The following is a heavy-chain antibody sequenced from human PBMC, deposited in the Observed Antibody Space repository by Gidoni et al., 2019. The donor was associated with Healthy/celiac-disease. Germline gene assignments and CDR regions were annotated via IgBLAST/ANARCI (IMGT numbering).Heavy chain of an antibody. V-gene: IGHV4-34*01. J-gene: IGHJ6*04. CDR1: GGSFSGYY. D-gene: IGHD1-1*01. Sequence: QVQLQQWGAGLLKPAETLSLTGAVYGGSFSGYYWSWIRQPPGKGLEWIGEINHSGSTNYNPSLKSRVTISVDTSKNQFSLKLSSVTAADTAVYYCARDQNWNYGMDVWGKGTTVTVSS. CDR3: ARDQNWNYGMDV. CDR2: INHSGST.